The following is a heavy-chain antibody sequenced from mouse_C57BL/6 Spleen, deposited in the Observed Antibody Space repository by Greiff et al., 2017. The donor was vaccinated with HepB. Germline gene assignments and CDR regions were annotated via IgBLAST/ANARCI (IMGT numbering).Heavy chain of an antibody. Sequence: QVQLQQPGAELVRPGSSVKLSCKASGYTFTSYWMDWVKQRPGQGLEWIGNIYPSDSETHYNQKFKDKATLTVDKSSSTAYMQLSSLTSEDSAVYYCARSCDVAWFAYWGQGTLVTVSA. D-gene: IGHD2-13*01. CDR1: GYTFTSYW. CDR2: IYPSDSET. CDR3: ARSCDVAWFAY. V-gene: IGHV1-61*01. J-gene: IGHJ3*01.